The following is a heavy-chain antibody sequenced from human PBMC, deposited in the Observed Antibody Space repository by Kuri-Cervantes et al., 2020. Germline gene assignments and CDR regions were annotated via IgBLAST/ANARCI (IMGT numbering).Heavy chain of an antibody. CDR3: ARPQGGVWGSPKNWFDP. D-gene: IGHD3-16*01. Sequence: SETLSLTCSVSGDSISRYYWSWIRQPPGKGLEWIGCIYYSGSTYYNPSLKSRGTISVDTSKNQFSLKLSSVTAADTAVYYCARPQGGVWGSPKNWFDPWGQGTLVTVSS. CDR1: GDSISRYY. CDR2: IYYSGST. V-gene: IGHV4-59*04. J-gene: IGHJ5*02.